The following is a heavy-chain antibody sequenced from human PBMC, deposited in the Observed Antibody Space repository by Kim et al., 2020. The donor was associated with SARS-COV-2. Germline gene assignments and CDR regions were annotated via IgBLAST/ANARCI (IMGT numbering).Heavy chain of an antibody. Sequence: SETLSLTCTVSGGSISSGGYYWSWIRQHPGKGLEWIGYIYYSGSNYYNPSIKSRVTISVDTSKNQFSLKLSSVTAADTAVYYCASRTVTDSLNYFDYWGQGTLVTVSS. J-gene: IGHJ4*02. CDR3: ASRTVTDSLNYFDY. V-gene: IGHV4-31*03. CDR2: IYYSGSN. D-gene: IGHD4-17*01. CDR1: GGSISSGGYY.